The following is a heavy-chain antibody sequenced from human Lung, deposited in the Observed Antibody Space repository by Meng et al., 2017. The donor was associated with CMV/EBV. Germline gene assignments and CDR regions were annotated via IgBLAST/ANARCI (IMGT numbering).Heavy chain of an antibody. Sequence: RESGPPLLNPSAASPSTFAVSSDSITNHNWLAWVRQPPGKGLEWIGEIPHRGSSAYHPSLKSRVSMSIDKSKNQFSLKLTSVTAADTAVYHCLRRSGGSVWGQGTLVTVSS. V-gene: IGHV4-4*02. CDR2: IPHRGSS. CDR3: LRRSGGSV. CDR1: SDSITNHNW. J-gene: IGHJ1*01. D-gene: IGHD3-10*01.